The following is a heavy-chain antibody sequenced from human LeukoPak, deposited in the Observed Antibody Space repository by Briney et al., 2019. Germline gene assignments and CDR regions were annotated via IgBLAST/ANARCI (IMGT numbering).Heavy chain of an antibody. Sequence: PSVKVSCTASGYTFTSYYIHWVRQAPGQGLEWMGILIPAGGSTTYAQEFQGSRLTLTRDASTSTVCMELSSLRSEDTAVYYCARGRGVHDSHTYDYFDYWGQGSLVTVSS. J-gene: IGHJ4*02. CDR1: GYTFTSYY. V-gene: IGHV1-46*01. CDR3: ARGRGVHDSHTYDYFDY. D-gene: IGHD3-22*01. CDR2: LIPAGGST.